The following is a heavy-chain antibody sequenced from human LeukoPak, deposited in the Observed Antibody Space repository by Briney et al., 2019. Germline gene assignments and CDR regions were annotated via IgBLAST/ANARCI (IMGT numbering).Heavy chain of an antibody. CDR1: GYSISSGYY. J-gene: IGHJ4*02. D-gene: IGHD3-3*01. CDR3: ARAVTIFGVGG. Sequence: SETLSLTCAVSGYSISSGYYWGWIRQPPGKGLEWIGSIYHSGSTYYSPSLKSRVTISVDTSKNQFSLKLSSVPAADTAVYYCARAVTIFGVGGWGQGTLVTVSS. CDR2: IYHSGST. V-gene: IGHV4-38-2*01.